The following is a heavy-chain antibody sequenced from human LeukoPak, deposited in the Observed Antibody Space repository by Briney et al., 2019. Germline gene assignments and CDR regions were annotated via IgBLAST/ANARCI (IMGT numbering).Heavy chain of an antibody. CDR2: IIPIFGTA. Sequence: SVKLSCKASGGTFSSYAISWVRQAPGQGLEWMGGIIPIFGTANYAQKFQGRVTITADESTSTAYMELSSLRSEDTAVYYCARGGRRGAVDTAMVTHWGQGTLVTVSS. V-gene: IGHV1-69*13. D-gene: IGHD5-18*01. CDR1: GGTFSSYA. CDR3: ARGGRRGAVDTAMVTH. J-gene: IGHJ4*02.